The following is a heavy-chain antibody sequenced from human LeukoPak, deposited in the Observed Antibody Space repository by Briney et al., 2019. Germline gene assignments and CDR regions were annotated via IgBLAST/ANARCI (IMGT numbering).Heavy chain of an antibody. Sequence: SETLSLTCTVSGGSISGSSYYWGWIRQPPGKGLEWIGSIYYSGSTYYNPSLKSRVTISVDTSKNQFSLKLSSVTAADTAVYYCARAGYSSGWHPYYYGMDVWGQGTTVTVSS. J-gene: IGHJ6*02. V-gene: IGHV4-39*07. CDR3: ARAGYSSGWHPYYYGMDV. CDR1: GGSISGSSYY. CDR2: IYYSGST. D-gene: IGHD6-19*01.